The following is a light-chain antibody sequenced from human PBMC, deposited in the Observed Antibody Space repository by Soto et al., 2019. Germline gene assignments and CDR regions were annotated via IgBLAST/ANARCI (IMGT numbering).Light chain of an antibody. V-gene: IGKV3-20*01. J-gene: IGKJ4*01. CDR2: GAS. CDR3: QQYGSSSDT. CDR1: QSVSSSY. Sequence: EIVLTQSPGTLSLSPGERATLSCRASQSVSSSYLAWYQQKTGQAPRLLIYGASSRATGIPDRFSGSGSGTDFTLTISRLEPEDFAVYYCQQYGSSSDTFGGGTKVEI.